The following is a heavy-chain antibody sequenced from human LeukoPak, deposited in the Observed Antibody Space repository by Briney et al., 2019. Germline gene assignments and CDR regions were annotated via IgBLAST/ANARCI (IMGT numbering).Heavy chain of an antibody. Sequence: SETLSLTCTVSGGSISSYYWSWIRQPPGKGLEWIGYIYYSGSTNYNPSLKSRVTISVDTSKNQFSLKLSSVTAADTAVYYCARALAAAGTVRHYYYGMDVWGQGTTVTVS. CDR1: GGSISSYY. J-gene: IGHJ6*02. CDR3: ARALAAAGTVRHYYYGMDV. D-gene: IGHD6-13*01. V-gene: IGHV4-59*01. CDR2: IYYSGST.